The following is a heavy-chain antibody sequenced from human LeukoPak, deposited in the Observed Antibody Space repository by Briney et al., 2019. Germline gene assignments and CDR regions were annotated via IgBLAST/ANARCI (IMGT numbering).Heavy chain of an antibody. Sequence: TSETLSLTCTVSGGSISSYYWSWIRQPPGKGLEWIGEINHSGSTNYNPSLKSRVTISVDTSKNQFSLKLSSVTAADTAVYYCARGRGLVRDFDYWGQGTLVTVSS. J-gene: IGHJ4*02. CDR1: GGSISSYY. V-gene: IGHV4-34*01. CDR3: ARGRGLVRDFDY. D-gene: IGHD6-19*01. CDR2: INHSGST.